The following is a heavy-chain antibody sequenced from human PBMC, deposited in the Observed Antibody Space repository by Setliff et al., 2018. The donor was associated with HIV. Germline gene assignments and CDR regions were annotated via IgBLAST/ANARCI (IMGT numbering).Heavy chain of an antibody. CDR3: ARDPNXXWYYLDF. CDR1: GGSVSNYY. D-gene: IGHD2-15*01. Sequence: PSETLSLTCTVSGGSVSNYYWTWIRQSAGKGLEWSGHINTSGSTKYNPSLKSRLTMSVDSSGNQFSLTLTSVTAADPAVYYCARDPNXXWYYLDFWGPGALVTVSS. J-gene: IGHJ4*02. V-gene: IGHV4-4*07. CDR2: INTSGST.